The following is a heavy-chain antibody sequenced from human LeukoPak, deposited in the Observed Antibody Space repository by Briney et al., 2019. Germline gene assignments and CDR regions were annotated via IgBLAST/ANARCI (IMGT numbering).Heavy chain of an antibody. V-gene: IGHV3-53*01. CDR1: GFTVSSNY. D-gene: IGHD2-15*01. J-gene: IGHJ4*02. CDR2: IYSGGST. Sequence: PGGSLRLSCAASGFTVSSNYMSWVRQAPGKGLEWVSVIYSGGSTYYADSVKGRFTISRDNAKNTLYLQMNSLRAEDTAVYYCVSSYCSGGGCYSASGYWGQGTLVTVSS. CDR3: VSSYCSGGGCYSASGY.